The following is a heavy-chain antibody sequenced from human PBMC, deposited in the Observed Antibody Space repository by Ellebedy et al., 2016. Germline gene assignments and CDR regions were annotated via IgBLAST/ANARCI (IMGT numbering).Heavy chain of an antibody. V-gene: IGHV2-26*01. J-gene: IGHJ5*02. CDR3: ARIRIPVLRYFDWSPKGGWFDP. CDR2: IFSNDEK. D-gene: IGHD3-9*01. CDR1: GFSLSNARMG. Sequence: SGPTLVKPTETLTLTCTVSGFSLSNARMGVSWIRQPPGKALEWLAHIFSNDEKSYSTSLKSRLTISKDTSKSQVVLTMTNMDPVDTATYYCARIRIPVLRYFDWSPKGGWFDPWGQGTLVTVSS.